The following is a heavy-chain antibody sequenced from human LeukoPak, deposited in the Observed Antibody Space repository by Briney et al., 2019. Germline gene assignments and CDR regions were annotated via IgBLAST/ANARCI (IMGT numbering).Heavy chain of an antibody. CDR1: GFTFSSYW. D-gene: IGHD1-20*01. J-gene: IGHJ6*03. Sequence: GGSLRLSCAASGFTFSSYWMSWVRQAPGKGLEWVANIKQDGSEKYYVDSVKGRFTISRDNAKNSLYLQMNSLRAEDTAVYYCARDFVHASEYNWVYYYYYYMDVWGKGTTVTVSS. V-gene: IGHV3-7*01. CDR3: ARDFVHASEYNWVYYYYYYMDV. CDR2: IKQDGSEK.